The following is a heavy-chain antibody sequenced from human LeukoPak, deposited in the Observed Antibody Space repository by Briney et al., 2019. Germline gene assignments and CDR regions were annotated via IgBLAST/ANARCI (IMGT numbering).Heavy chain of an antibody. D-gene: IGHD5-24*01. CDR3: ARERRDGHNYSDF. J-gene: IGHJ4*02. V-gene: IGHV4-31*11. CDR1: GGSLSSGGFF. Sequence: SETLSLTCAVSGGSLSSGGFFWGWIRQYPGKGLEWIGCTSHSGTSYYNPSLKSRVTISVDTSRNQFSLELSSVTAADTAVYFCARERRDGHNYSDFWGQGTLVTVSS. CDR2: TSHSGTS.